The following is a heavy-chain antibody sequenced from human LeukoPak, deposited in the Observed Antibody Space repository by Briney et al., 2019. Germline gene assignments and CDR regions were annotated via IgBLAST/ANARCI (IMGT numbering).Heavy chain of an antibody. J-gene: IGHJ4*02. V-gene: IGHV3-74*01. CDR2: VSPDGGRT. Sequence: GGSLRHFCAACGFPYNSYLMHWVRPVPPKGLVWIAHVSPDGGRTDYADSVKSRFTVSRDNTNHILYLQMNPLTADDTAVYYCARVLSYFGSGSYPAYWGQGTLVTVSS. CDR3: ARVLSYFGSGSYPAY. D-gene: IGHD3-10*01. CDR1: GFPYNSYL.